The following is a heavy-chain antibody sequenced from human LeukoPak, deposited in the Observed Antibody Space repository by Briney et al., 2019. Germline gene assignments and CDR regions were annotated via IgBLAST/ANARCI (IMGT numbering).Heavy chain of an antibody. D-gene: IGHD3-22*01. Sequence: SETLSLTCTVSGGSISSHYWSWIRQPPGKGLEWIGYIYYSGSTNYNPSLKSRVTISVDTSKNQFSLKLSSVTAAGTAVYYCARDGYYDVFDYWGQGTLVTVSS. V-gene: IGHV4-59*11. CDR3: ARDGYYDVFDY. J-gene: IGHJ4*02. CDR2: IYYSGST. CDR1: GGSISSHY.